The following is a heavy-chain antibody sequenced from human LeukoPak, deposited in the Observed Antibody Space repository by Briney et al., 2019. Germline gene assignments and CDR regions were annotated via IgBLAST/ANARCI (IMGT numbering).Heavy chain of an antibody. V-gene: IGHV3-23*01. CDR3: ASRRPYYFDY. CDR2: IATVAT. Sequence: PGGSLRLSCAASGFTFSSYSMNWVRQAPGKGLEWVSAIATVATYYADSVKGRFTISRDNSKNTLYLQMNSLRAEDTAVYYCASRRPYYFDYWGQGTLVTVSS. CDR1: GFTFSSYS. J-gene: IGHJ4*02. D-gene: IGHD1-14*01.